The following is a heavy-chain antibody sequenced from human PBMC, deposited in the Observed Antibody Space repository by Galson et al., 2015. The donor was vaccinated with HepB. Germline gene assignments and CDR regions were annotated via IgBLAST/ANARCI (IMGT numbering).Heavy chain of an antibody. CDR1: GVSINGNNFY. CDR3: ARDAASGGNSFDY. V-gene: IGHV4-39*02. J-gene: IGHJ4*02. Sequence: ETLSLTCPVSGVSINGNNFYWGWIRQPPGKGLEWIGNIYYRVDTHYNSSLTSRVIISVDTTKNQFSLRLNSVTAADTAVYFCARDAASGGNSFDYWGQGTLVTVSS. D-gene: IGHD4-23*01. CDR2: IYYRVDT.